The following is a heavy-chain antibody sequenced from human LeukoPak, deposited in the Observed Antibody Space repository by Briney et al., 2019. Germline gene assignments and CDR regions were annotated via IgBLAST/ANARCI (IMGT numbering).Heavy chain of an antibody. CDR2: INPNSGGT. V-gene: IGHV1-2*02. CDR3: ARGGWSLGYCSSSSCLDWFDP. CDR1: RYTFTDYY. Sequence: GASVTVSCKVSRYTFTDYYMHWVRQAPGQGLEWMGWINPNSGGTNYAQTFQGRVTMTRDTSISTAYMELSRLRSDDTAVYYCARGGWSLGYCSSSSCLDWFDPWGQGTLVTVSS. D-gene: IGHD2-2*01. J-gene: IGHJ5*02.